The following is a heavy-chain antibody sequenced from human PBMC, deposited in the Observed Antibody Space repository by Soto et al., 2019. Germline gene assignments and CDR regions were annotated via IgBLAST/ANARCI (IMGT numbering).Heavy chain of an antibody. CDR2: ISAYNGNT. D-gene: IGHD2-2*01. Sequence: ASVKVSCKASGYTFTSYGISWVRQAPGQGLEWMGWISAYNGNTNYAQKLQGRVTMTTDTSTSTAYMELRSLRSDDTAVYYCATYRSSTSWGYYYYMGVWGKGTTVTVSS. CDR1: GYTFTSYG. J-gene: IGHJ6*03. V-gene: IGHV1-18*01. CDR3: ATYRSSTSWGYYYYMGV.